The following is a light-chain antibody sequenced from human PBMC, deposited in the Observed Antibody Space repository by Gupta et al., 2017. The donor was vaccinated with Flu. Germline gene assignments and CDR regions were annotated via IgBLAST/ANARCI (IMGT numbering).Light chain of an antibody. CDR3: QQSYRGPYT. CDR2: KAS. J-gene: IGKJ2*01. CDR1: QSINSW. Sequence: DIQMTQSPSTLSASVGDRVTITCRVSQSINSWLAWYRQIPGKAPKLLIYKASSLESGVPSRFIGSGSGTDFTLTISSLQPDDFATYFCQQSYRGPYTLGRGTKVE. V-gene: IGKV1-5*03.